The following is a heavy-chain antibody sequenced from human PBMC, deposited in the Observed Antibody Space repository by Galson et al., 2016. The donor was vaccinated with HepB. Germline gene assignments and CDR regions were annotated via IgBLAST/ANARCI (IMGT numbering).Heavy chain of an antibody. V-gene: IGHV3-23*01. CDR1: GFTYSDYY. CDR3: AMSPGQWLILPNFDY. Sequence: SLRLSCAASGFTYSDYYMSWIRQAPGKGLEWVSAISDSGASTYYADSVKGRFTISRDNFKNTVHLQMTSLRAEDTAVYYCAMSPGQWLILPNFDYWGQGTLVTVSS. CDR2: ISDSGAST. J-gene: IGHJ4*02. D-gene: IGHD6-19*01.